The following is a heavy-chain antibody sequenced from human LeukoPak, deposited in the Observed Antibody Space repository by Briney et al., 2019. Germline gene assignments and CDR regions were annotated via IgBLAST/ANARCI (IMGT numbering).Heavy chain of an antibody. D-gene: IGHD4-17*01. CDR3: ARTSPTYYYMDV. V-gene: IGHV1-8*01. CDR1: GYTFTSYD. J-gene: IGHJ6*03. Sequence: ASVKVSCKASGYTFTSYDINWVRQATGQGLEWVGWMNPNSGDTGYAQKFQGRVTMTRNTSISTAYMELSSLRSEDTAVYYCARTSPTYYYMDVWGKGTTVTVSS. CDR2: MNPNSGDT.